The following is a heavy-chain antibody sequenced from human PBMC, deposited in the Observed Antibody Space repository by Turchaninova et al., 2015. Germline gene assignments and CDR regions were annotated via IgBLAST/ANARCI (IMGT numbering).Heavy chain of an antibody. V-gene: IGHV1-69*01. CDR2: TILISGTP. Sequence: QVQLVQSGAEVKKPGSSVKVSCKASGDTFSTSAVSWVRQAPGQGFEWVGGTILISGTPPYAQQVHGRGRTPGEEATSTAYMGLCSLMSEDSAMYYCARAIGGGSLRYYYYYMDVWGKGTTVTVSS. CDR1: GDTFSTSA. CDR3: ARAIGGGSLRYYYYYMDV. D-gene: IGHD4-23*01. J-gene: IGHJ6*03.